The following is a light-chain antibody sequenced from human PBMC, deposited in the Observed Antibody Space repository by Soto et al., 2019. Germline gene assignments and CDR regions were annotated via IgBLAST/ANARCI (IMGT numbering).Light chain of an antibody. Sequence: EIVMTQSPATLSVPPGERATLSCRASQSVSSNLAWYQQKPGQAPRLLIYGASTRATGIPARFSGSGSGTEFTLTIRSLQSEDFAVYYCQQYNNWPYTFGQGTKLEIK. CDR2: GAS. CDR1: QSVSSN. J-gene: IGKJ2*01. CDR3: QQYNNWPYT. V-gene: IGKV3-15*01.